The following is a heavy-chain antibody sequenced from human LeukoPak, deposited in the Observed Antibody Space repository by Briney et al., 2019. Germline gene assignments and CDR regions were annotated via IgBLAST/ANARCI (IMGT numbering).Heavy chain of an antibody. V-gene: IGHV3-30*02. CDR2: IRSDGSNK. J-gene: IGHJ6*03. D-gene: IGHD3-16*01. Sequence: GGSLRLSCTVSGFTLNNFDIHWVRQAPGKGLEWVAFIRSDGSNKYYADSVAGRFTISRDNSKNTLYLQMNSLRTEDTAVYSCAKAGGSYVYYYYMDVWGKGTTVTVSS. CDR3: AKAGGSYVYYYYMDV. CDR1: GFTLNNFD.